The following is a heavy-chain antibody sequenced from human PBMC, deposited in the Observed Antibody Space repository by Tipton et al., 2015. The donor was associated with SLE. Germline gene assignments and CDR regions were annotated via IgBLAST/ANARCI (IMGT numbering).Heavy chain of an antibody. J-gene: IGHJ3*02. Sequence: SLRLSCAASGFTFSSYSMNWVRQAPGKGLEWVSSISSSSSYIYYADSVKGRFTISRDNAKNSLYLQMNSPRAEDTALYYCAKDSWGLGDDALDMWGQGTMVTVSS. CDR1: GFTFSSYS. CDR2: ISSSSSYI. D-gene: IGHD1-26*01. CDR3: AKDSWGLGDDALDM. V-gene: IGHV3-21*04.